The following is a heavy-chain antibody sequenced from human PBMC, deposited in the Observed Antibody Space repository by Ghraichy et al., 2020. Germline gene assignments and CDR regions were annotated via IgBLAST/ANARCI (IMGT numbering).Heavy chain of an antibody. Sequence: GSLRLSCAASGFTFSSYAMSWVRQAPGKGLEWVSGISASGGSTYYADSVKGRFTISRDSSKNTLYLQMNSLRAEDTAVYHCAKPAVAGPLYYYMDVWGKGTTVTVSS. J-gene: IGHJ6*03. V-gene: IGHV3-23*01. CDR2: ISASGGST. CDR1: GFTFSSYA. CDR3: AKPAVAGPLYYYMDV. D-gene: IGHD6-19*01.